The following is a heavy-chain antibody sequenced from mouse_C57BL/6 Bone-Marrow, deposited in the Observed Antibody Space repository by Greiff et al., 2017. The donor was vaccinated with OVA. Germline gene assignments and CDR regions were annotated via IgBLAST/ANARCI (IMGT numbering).Heavy chain of an antibody. CDR1: GFTFTDYY. D-gene: IGHD6-5*01. CDR2: IRNKANGYTT. J-gene: IGHJ2*01. V-gene: IGHV7-3*01. Sequence: EVNLVESGGGLVQPGGSLSLSCAASGFTFTDYYMSWVRQPPGKALEWLGFIRNKANGYTTEYSASVKGRFTISRDNSQSILYLQMNALRAEDSATYYCARYRAYLFDYWGQGTTLTVSS. CDR3: ARYRAYLFDY.